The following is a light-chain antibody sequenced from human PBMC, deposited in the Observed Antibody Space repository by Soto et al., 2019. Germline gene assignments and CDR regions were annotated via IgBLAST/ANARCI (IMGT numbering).Light chain of an antibody. Sequence: DIQLTQSPSSVSASVGDRVTITCRASQGLSSWLAWYQYKPGKAPKLLIYDASSLESGVPSRFSGSGSGTEFTLTISSLQPDDFATYYCQQYNSYSKTFGQGTKV. CDR1: QGLSSW. J-gene: IGKJ1*01. V-gene: IGKV1-5*01. CDR3: QQYNSYSKT. CDR2: DAS.